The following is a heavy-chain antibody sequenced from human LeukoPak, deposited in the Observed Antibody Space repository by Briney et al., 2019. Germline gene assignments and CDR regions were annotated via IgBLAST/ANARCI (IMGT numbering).Heavy chain of an antibody. D-gene: IGHD1-7*01. CDR1: GYTFTDYY. J-gene: IGHJ4*02. CDR2: INPNSGGT. Sequence: GASVKVSCKASGYTFTDYYMHWVRQAPGQGLEWMGWINPNSGGTNYAQKFQGRVTMTRDTSISTAYMGLSRLRSDDTAVYYCAKMTPHGNSVLWGQGNLVTVSS. CDR3: AKMTPHGNSVL. V-gene: IGHV1-2*02.